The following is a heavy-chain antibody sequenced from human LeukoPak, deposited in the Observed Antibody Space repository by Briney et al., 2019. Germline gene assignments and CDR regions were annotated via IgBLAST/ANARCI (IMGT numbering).Heavy chain of an antibody. V-gene: IGHV3-7*01. J-gene: IGHJ4*02. CDR1: ESSFITSW. Sequence: GGPRRLPCEASESSFITSWLTGVRQPPGKGREWVANIRADGGEIYYVDSVTGRFAISRDNAKNSLYPQMDSLRVEDTAVYYCARDGNDWNDFDYWGQGTLVTVSS. CDR2: IRADGGEI. CDR3: ARDGNDWNDFDY. D-gene: IGHD1-1*01.